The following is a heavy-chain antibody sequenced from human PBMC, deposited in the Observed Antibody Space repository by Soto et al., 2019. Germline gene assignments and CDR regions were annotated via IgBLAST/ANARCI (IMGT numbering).Heavy chain of an antibody. CDR2: IKHDGSEK. CDR3: AREGSQSPLDF. CDR1: GFTFSSYW. J-gene: IGHJ4*02. Sequence: EVQLVASGGGLVQPGGSLRLSCAASGFTFSSYWLSWVRQAPGKGLAWVANIKHDGSEKYYVDSVKGRFTISSDNANNALYVQMNSLRAEDTAAYYCAREGSQSPLDFWGQGTLVTVSS. V-gene: IGHV3-7*01. D-gene: IGHD3-10*01.